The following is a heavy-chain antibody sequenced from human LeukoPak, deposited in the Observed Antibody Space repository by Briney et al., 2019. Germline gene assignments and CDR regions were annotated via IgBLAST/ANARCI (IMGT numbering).Heavy chain of an antibody. J-gene: IGHJ4*02. CDR2: INPNSGGT. Sequence: ASVKVSCKASGYTFTGYYMHWVRQAPGQGLEWMGWINPNSGGTNYAQKFQGRVTMTRDTSISTAYMELSRLRSDDTAVYYRARVRGLRLELRYYFDYWGQGTLVTVSS. CDR3: ARVRGLRLELRYYFDY. CDR1: GYTFTGYY. D-gene: IGHD1-7*01. V-gene: IGHV1-2*02.